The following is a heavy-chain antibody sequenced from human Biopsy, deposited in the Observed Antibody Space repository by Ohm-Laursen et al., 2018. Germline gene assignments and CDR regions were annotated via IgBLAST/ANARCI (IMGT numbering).Heavy chain of an antibody. V-gene: IGHV1-58*02. CDR3: ASRPNCGGDRSSGFDY. CDR2: IVVGGGNT. D-gene: IGHD2-21*02. J-gene: IGHJ4*02. CDR1: GFTFNRSA. Sequence: VKISCKASGFTFNRSAMQWVRQARGQRLEWIGWIVVGGGNTNYAQKFQERVTITRDMSTSTAYMELSSLRSEDTAVYYCASRPNCGGDRSSGFDYWGQGTLVAVSS.